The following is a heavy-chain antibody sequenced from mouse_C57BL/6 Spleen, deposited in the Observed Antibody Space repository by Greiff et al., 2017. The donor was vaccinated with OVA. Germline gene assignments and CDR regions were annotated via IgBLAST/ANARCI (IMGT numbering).Heavy chain of an antibody. CDR1: GFNIKNTY. CDR2: IDPANGNT. Sequence: EVQLQESVAELVRPGASVKLSCTASGFNIKNTYMHWVKQRPEQGLEWIGRIDPANGNTKYAPKFQGKATITADTSSNTAYLQLSSLTSEDTAIYYCARYNYGSSYGFAYWGQGTLVTVSA. D-gene: IGHD1-1*01. J-gene: IGHJ3*01. V-gene: IGHV14-3*01. CDR3: ARYNYGSSYGFAY.